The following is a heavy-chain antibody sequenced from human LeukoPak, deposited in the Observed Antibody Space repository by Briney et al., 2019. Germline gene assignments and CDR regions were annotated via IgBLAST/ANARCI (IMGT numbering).Heavy chain of an antibody. CDR2: IVVGGGNT. J-gene: IGHJ4*02. Sequence: GASVKVSCKASGFTFTSSAMQWVRQARGQRLEWIGWIVVGGGNTNYAQKFQERVTITRDMSTSTAYMELSSLRSEDTAVYYCAAAEESIAAAGTGYFDYWGQGTLVTVSS. CDR1: GFTFTSSA. CDR3: AAAEESIAAAGTGYFDY. V-gene: IGHV1-58*02. D-gene: IGHD6-13*01.